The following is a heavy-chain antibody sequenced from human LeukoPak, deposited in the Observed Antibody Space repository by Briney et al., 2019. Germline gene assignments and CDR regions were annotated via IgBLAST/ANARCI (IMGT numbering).Heavy chain of an antibody. V-gene: IGHV3-48*04. CDR3: ARDAGVTIFGVGPPGPPDY. CDR1: GFTFSYYA. D-gene: IGHD3-3*01. CDR2: ISSSSSTI. Sequence: GGSLRLSCAASGFTFSYYALSWVRQAPGKGLEWVSYISSSSSTIYYADSVKGRFTISRDNAKNSLYLQMNSLRAEDTAVYYCARDAGVTIFGVGPPGPPDYWGQGTLVTVSS. J-gene: IGHJ4*02.